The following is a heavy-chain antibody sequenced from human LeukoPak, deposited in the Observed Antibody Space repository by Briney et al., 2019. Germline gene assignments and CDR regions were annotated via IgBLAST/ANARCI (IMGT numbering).Heavy chain of an antibody. D-gene: IGHD4-17*01. V-gene: IGHV4-34*01. J-gene: IGHJ3*02. CDR2: INHSGST. CDR3: AREEAGDDYGDYPTGGAFDI. CDR1: GGSFSGYY. Sequence: PSETLSLTCAVYGGSFSGYYWSWIRQPPGKGLEWIGEINHSGSTNYNPSLKSRVTISVDTSKNQFSLKLSSVTAADTAVYYCAREEAGDDYGDYPTGGAFDIWGQGTMVTVSS.